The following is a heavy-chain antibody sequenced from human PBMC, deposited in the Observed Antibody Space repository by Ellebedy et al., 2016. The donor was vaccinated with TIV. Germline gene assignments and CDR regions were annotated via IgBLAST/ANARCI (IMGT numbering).Heavy chain of an antibody. CDR3: ARGGYSSGWGFDY. V-gene: IGHV3-23*01. Sequence: GESLKISXAASGFTFSSYGMSWVRQAPGEGLEWVSTISGSGKTNTFYADSVKGRFTISRDDSKNTVFLQVNNLRAGDTALYHCARGGYSSGWGFDYWGQGTLVTVSS. CDR1: GFTFSSYG. D-gene: IGHD6-19*01. J-gene: IGHJ4*02. CDR2: ISGSGKTNT.